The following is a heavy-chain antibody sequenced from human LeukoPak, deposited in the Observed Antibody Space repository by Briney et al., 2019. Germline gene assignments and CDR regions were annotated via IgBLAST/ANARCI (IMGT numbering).Heavy chain of an antibody. J-gene: IGHJ5*02. V-gene: IGHV3-48*01. CDR2: ISSSSTII. Sequence: GGSLRLSCAVSGFTVTNNYMSWVRQAPGKGLEWISYISSSSTIIHYVDSVKGRFTISRDDAKNSLYLQMNSLRAEDTAIYYCAKVPRQHDNWFDPWGQGTLVTVSS. CDR3: AKVPRQHDNWFDP. D-gene: IGHD3-9*01. CDR1: GFTVTNNY.